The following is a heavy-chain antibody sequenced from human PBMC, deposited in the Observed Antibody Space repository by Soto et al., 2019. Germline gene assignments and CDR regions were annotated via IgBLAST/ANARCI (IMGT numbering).Heavy chain of an antibody. Sequence: GGSLRLSCAASGFTFSSYTMHWVRQAPGKGLEWVAVISYDGSNKYYADSVKGRFTISRDNSENTLYLQMNSLRAEDTAVYYCARDKAARTFDYWGHGTLVTFSS. CDR3: ARDKAARTFDY. J-gene: IGHJ4*01. D-gene: IGHD6-6*01. V-gene: IGHV3-30-3*01. CDR1: GFTFSSYT. CDR2: ISYDGSNK.